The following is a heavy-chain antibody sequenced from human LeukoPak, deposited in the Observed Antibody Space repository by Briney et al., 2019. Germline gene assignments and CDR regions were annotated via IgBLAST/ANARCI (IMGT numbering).Heavy chain of an antibody. J-gene: IGHJ6*02. CDR2: INHSGST. D-gene: IGHD3-10*01. CDR3: ARGPPGLLWFGELLSYYGMDV. V-gene: IGHV4-34*01. Sequence: PSETLSLTCAVYGGSFSGYYWSWIRQPPGKGLEWTGEINHSGSTNYNPSLKSRVTISVDTSKNQFSLKLSSVTAADTAVYYCARGPPGLLWFGELLSYYGMDVWGQGTTVTVSS. CDR1: GGSFSGYY.